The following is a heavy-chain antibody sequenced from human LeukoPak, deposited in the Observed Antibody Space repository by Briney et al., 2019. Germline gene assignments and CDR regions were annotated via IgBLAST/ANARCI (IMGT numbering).Heavy chain of an antibody. Sequence: SQTLSLTCTVSGGSISSDSYYWSWIRQPPGKGLEWIGYIYHSGSTYYNPSLKSRVTISVDRSKNQFSLKLNSMTAADTAVYYCARYSFAQLVKAFDYWGQGTLVTVSS. D-gene: IGHD6-13*01. CDR1: GGSISSDSYY. CDR3: ARYSFAQLVKAFDY. V-gene: IGHV4-30-2*01. CDR2: IYHSGST. J-gene: IGHJ4*02.